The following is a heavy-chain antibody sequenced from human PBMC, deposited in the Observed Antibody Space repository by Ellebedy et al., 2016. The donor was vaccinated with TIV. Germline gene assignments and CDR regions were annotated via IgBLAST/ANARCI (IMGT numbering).Heavy chain of an antibody. Sequence: GGSLRLSXAASGFTFSSYAMSWVRQAPGKGLEWVSYISSSGSTIYYADSVKGRFTISRDNAKNTLVLEMSSLRAEDTAVYYCAREGSFRLPGDHYMDVWGKGTTVTVSS. J-gene: IGHJ6*03. CDR2: ISSSGSTI. D-gene: IGHD7-27*01. CDR1: GFTFSSYA. CDR3: AREGSFRLPGDHYMDV. V-gene: IGHV3-48*04.